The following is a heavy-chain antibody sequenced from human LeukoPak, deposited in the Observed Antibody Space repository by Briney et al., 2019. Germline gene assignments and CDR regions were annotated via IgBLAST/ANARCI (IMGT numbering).Heavy chain of an antibody. CDR1: GYTFTKYV. CDR2: INAGNGDT. CDR3: ARDDCGDTCYPGGY. V-gene: IGHV1-3*01. Sequence: SVKVSCKASGYTFTKYVVHWVRQAPGQRPEWMGWINAGNGDTKYSQNLQDRVTITRDTSANTAYMELSSLTSEDTALYYCARDDCGDTCYPGGYWGQGTLVTVSS. J-gene: IGHJ4*02. D-gene: IGHD2-21*02.